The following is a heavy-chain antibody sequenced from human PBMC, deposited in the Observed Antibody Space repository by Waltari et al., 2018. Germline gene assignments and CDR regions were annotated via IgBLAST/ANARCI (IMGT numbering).Heavy chain of an antibody. D-gene: IGHD6-6*01. CDR2: ITPILETS. Sequence: QVQLLQSGAEVKKPGSSVRVSCKASGGTFDSHIIHWVRQAPGQGLEWMGGITPILETSNHAPKFRDRLTITADESTATAYMELDALRPDDTAVYYCARDSTSSSHLDSWGQGTQVTVSS. V-gene: IGHV1-69*01. CDR1: GGTFDSHI. J-gene: IGHJ4*02. CDR3: ARDSTSSSHLDS.